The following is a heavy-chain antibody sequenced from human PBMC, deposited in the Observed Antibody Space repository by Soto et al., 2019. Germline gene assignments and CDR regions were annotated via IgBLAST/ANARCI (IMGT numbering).Heavy chain of an antibody. Sequence: QVQLVQSGAEVKKPGASVKVSCKASGYTFTSYGISWVRQAPGQGLEWMGWISAYNGNTNYAQKFQERVTITRDMSTSTAYMELSSLRSEDTAVYYCAAAYSSGWYGTVDYWGQGTLVTVSS. V-gene: IGHV1-18*01. CDR1: GYTFTSYG. D-gene: IGHD6-19*01. J-gene: IGHJ4*02. CDR3: AAAYSSGWYGTVDY. CDR2: ISAYNGNT.